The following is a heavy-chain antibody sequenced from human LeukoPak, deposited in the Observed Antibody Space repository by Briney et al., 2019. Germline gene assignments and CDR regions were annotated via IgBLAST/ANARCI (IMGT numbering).Heavy chain of an antibody. V-gene: IGHV3-49*04. CDR1: GFTFGDYA. CDR2: IRSKAYGGTT. J-gene: IGHJ3*02. Sequence: GGSLRLSCTASGFTFGDYAMSWVRQAPGKGLEWVGFIRSKAYGGTTEYAASVKGRFTISRDDSKSIAYLQMNSLKTEDTAVYYCAKDLGGATGIWGQGTMVTVSS. CDR3: AKDLGGATGI. D-gene: IGHD1-26*01.